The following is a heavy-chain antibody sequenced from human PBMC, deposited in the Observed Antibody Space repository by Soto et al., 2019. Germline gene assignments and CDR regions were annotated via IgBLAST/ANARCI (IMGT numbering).Heavy chain of an antibody. CDR2: ISSSGGST. V-gene: IGHV3-23*01. D-gene: IGHD4-4*01. CDR1: RFTFSNYS. CDR3: AKSSSNYYYYSSMDV. Sequence: GGSLILSCAASRFTFSNYSMNWVRQAPGKGLEWVSAISSSGGSTYYADSVKGRFTISRDNSKNTLYLQMNSLRAEDTAVYYCAKSSSNYYYYSSMDVWGKGPTVTVSS. J-gene: IGHJ6*03.